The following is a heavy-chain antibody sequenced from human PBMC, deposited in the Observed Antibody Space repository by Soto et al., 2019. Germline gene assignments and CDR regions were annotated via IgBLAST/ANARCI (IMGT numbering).Heavy chain of an antibody. V-gene: IGHV1-69*02. Sequence: QVQLVQSGAEVKKPGSSVKVSCKASGGTFSSYTISWVRQAPGQGLEWMGRIIPILGIANYAQKFQGRVTITADKSTSTAYMELSSLRSEDTAVYYCASGYCSSTSCYVGDYMDVWDKGTTVTVSS. D-gene: IGHD2-2*01. CDR1: GGTFSSYT. J-gene: IGHJ6*03. CDR3: ASGYCSSTSCYVGDYMDV. CDR2: IIPILGIA.